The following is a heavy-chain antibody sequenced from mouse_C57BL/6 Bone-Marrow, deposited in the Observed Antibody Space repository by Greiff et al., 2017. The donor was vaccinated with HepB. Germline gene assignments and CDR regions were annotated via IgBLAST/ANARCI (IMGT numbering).Heavy chain of an antibody. CDR3: ARGLRWNY. CDR2: ISSGGSYT. V-gene: IGHV5-6*01. Sequence: EVHLVESGGDLVKPGGSLKLSCAASGFTFSSYGMSWVRQTPDKRLEWVATISSGGSYTYYPDSVKGRFTISRDNAKNTLYLQMSSLKSEDTAMYYCARGLRWNYWGQGTTLTVSS. J-gene: IGHJ2*01. CDR1: GFTFSSYG. D-gene: IGHD1-1*01.